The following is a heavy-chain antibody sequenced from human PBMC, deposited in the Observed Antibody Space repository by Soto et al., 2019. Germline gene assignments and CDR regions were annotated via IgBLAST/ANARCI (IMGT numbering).Heavy chain of an antibody. CDR1: GFTFSSYG. CDR2: ISYDGSNK. Sequence: PGGSLRLSCAASGFTFSSYGMHWVRQAPGKGLEWVAVISYDGSNKYYADSVKGRFTISRDNSKNTLYLQMNSLRAEDTAVYYCAKDMHSSSIYYYYGMDVWGQGTTVTVSS. J-gene: IGHJ6*02. CDR3: AKDMHSSSIYYYYGMDV. V-gene: IGHV3-30*18. D-gene: IGHD6-6*01.